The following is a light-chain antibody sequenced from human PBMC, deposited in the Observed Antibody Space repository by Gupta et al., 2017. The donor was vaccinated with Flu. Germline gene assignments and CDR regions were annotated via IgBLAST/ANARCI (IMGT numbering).Light chain of an antibody. Sequence: DMVMTQSPQSLTVSLGERATFTCKYSQSRLYSPNNKKYLDWYQQKQGQPPKLLMYWESTREAGVYDRFCGGGDGKHVTITNISRQQEEVAGYYCHQDESNPFYPVGQGTKLEIK. CDR3: HQDESNPFYP. V-gene: IGKV4-1*01. J-gene: IGKJ2*01. CDR2: WES. CDR1: QSRLYSPNNKKY.